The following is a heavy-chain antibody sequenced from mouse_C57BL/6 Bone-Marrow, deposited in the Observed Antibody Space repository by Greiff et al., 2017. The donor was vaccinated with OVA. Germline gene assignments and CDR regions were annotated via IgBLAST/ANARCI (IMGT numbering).Heavy chain of an antibody. J-gene: IGHJ3*01. CDR1: GYTFTDYE. Sequence: VKLQESGAELVRPGASVTLSCKASGYTFTDYEMHWVKQTPVHGLEWIGAIDPETGGTAYNQKFKGKAILTADKSSSTAYMELRSLTSEDSAVYYCTREKTGTRWFAYWGQGTLVTVSA. V-gene: IGHV1-15*01. CDR3: TREKTGTRWFAY. D-gene: IGHD4-1*01. CDR2: IDPETGGT.